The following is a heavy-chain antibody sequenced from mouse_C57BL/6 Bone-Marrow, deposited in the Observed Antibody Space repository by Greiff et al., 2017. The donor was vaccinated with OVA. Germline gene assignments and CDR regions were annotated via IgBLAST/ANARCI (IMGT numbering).Heavy chain of an antibody. V-gene: IGHV1-81*01. CDR1: GYTFTSYG. D-gene: IGHD1-1*01. CDR3: ARGDYYGSSLDY. J-gene: IGHJ2*01. CDR2: IYPRSGNT. Sequence: QVQLQQSGAELARPGASVKLSCKASGYTFTSYGISWVKQRTGQGLEWIGEIYPRSGNTYYNEKFKGKATLTADKSSSTAYRELRSLTSEDSAVDFCARGDYYGSSLDYWGQGTTRTVSS.